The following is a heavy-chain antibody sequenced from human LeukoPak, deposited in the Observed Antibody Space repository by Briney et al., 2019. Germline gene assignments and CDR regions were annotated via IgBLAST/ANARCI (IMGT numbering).Heavy chain of an antibody. CDR2: ISSSGSTI. J-gene: IGHJ4*02. V-gene: IGHV3-48*03. Sequence: GGSLRLSCAASGFTFSSYEMNWVRQAPGKGLEWVSYISSSGSTIYYADSVKDRFTISRDNAKNSLYLQMNSLRAEDTAVYYCARAGGAAADFDYWGQGTLVTVSS. CDR1: GFTFSSYE. CDR3: ARAGGAAADFDY. D-gene: IGHD6-13*01.